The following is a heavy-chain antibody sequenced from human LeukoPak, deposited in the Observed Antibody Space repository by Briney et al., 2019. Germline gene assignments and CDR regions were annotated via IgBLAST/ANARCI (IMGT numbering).Heavy chain of an antibody. CDR3: ARGPYYYDSSGYYYDWIY. CDR1: GGSISSGGYS. D-gene: IGHD3-22*01. V-gene: IGHV4-30-2*01. Sequence: PSEALSLTCAVSGGSISSGGYSWSWIRQPPGKGLEWIGYIYHSGSTYYNPSLKSRVTISVDTPKNQFSLKLSSVTAADTAVYYCARGPYYYDSSGYYYDWIYWGQGTLVTVSS. CDR2: IYHSGST. J-gene: IGHJ4*02.